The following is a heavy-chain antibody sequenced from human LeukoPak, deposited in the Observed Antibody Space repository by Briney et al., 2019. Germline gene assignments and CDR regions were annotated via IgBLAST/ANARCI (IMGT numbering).Heavy chain of an antibody. CDR1: GFTVSVNY. V-gene: IGHV3-66*01. D-gene: IGHD3-22*01. Sequence: GGSLRLSWAAFGFTVSVNYMSWVRQAPGKGLECVSVIYSGGNTYYADSVKGRFTISRDNSKNTLYLQMNSLRAEDTAVYYCAKAPVYFYDSSGYFLDYWGQGTLVTVSS. CDR3: AKAPVYFYDSSGYFLDY. J-gene: IGHJ4*02. CDR2: IYSGGNT.